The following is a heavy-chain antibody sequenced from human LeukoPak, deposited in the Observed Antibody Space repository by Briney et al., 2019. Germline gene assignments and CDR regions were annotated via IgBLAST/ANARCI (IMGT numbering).Heavy chain of an antibody. CDR3: AKAIAARPNDAFDI. Sequence: QPGGSLRLSCATSGFTFSTYAMTWVRQAPGKGLEWVSAISGSGGSTYYADSVKGRFTISRDNSKNTLYLQMNSLRAEDTAVYYCAKAIAARPNDAFDIWGQGTMVTVSS. J-gene: IGHJ3*02. D-gene: IGHD6-6*01. CDR1: GFTFSTYA. CDR2: ISGSGGST. V-gene: IGHV3-23*01.